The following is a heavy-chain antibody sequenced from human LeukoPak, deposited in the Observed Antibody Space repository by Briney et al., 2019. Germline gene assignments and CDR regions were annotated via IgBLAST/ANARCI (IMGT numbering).Heavy chain of an antibody. Sequence: PGGSLRLSCAASGFTFSSYAMSWVRQAPGKGLEWVSAISGSGGSTYYADSVKGRFTISRDNSKNTLYLQMNSLRAEDTAVYYCAKCSYDSSGYYYGDYWGQGTLVAVSS. D-gene: IGHD3-22*01. CDR2: ISGSGGST. CDR3: AKCSYDSSGYYYGDY. CDR1: GFTFSSYA. V-gene: IGHV3-23*01. J-gene: IGHJ4*02.